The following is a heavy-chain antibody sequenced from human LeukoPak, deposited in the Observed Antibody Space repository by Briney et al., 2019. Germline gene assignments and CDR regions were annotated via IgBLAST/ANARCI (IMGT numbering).Heavy chain of an antibody. Sequence: GGSLRLSCTASGFTFSRYGMHWVRQAPGKGLEWVSAISGSGGSTYYADSVKGRFTISRDNSKNTLYLQMNSLRAEDTAVYYCAKRGGTAIDYWGQGTLVTVSS. CDR3: AKRGGTAIDY. D-gene: IGHD1-1*01. V-gene: IGHV3-23*01. CDR1: GFTFSRYG. J-gene: IGHJ4*02. CDR2: ISGSGGST.